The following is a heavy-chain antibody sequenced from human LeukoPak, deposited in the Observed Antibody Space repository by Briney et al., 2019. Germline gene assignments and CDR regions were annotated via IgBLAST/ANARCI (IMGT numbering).Heavy chain of an antibody. CDR1: GGSISSGGYY. Sequence: TLSLTCTVSGGSISSGGYYWSWIRQHPGKGLEWIGNLYNSGTTYYNPSLKSRVTKSVDTSKNQFSLKLSSVTAADTAMYYCARLYYYESSGYWNYFDYWGQGTLVTVSS. CDR3: ARLYYYESSGYWNYFDY. J-gene: IGHJ4*02. D-gene: IGHD3-22*01. CDR2: LYNSGTT. V-gene: IGHV4-31*03.